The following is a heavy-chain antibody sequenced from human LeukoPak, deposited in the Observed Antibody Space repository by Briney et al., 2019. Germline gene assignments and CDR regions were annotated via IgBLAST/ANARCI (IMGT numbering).Heavy chain of an antibody. D-gene: IGHD3-22*01. J-gene: IGHJ1*01. V-gene: IGHV4-39*02. CDR2: IYYSGRT. Sequence: PSETLSLTCTVSSGSICSSSYYWGWIRQPPGRGLEWIGDIYYSGRTYYNLSLMNRASISLDTSTNRFSMTLTSVTAADTAVYYCARRRYYDSTGFFDWGRGSLVIVSS. CDR3: ARRRYYDSTGFFD. CDR1: SGSICSSSYY.